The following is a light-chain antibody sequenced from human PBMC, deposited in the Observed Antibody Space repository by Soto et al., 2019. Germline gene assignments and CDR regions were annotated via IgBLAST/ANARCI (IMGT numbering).Light chain of an antibody. Sequence: IQLTQSPSSLSASVGDRVSITCRASQDIKTYLAWYQQKQGKAPKLLISGTFTLQSGVPSRFNGSGSGTDFTLTISRLQPEDFATYYCQQVKTYPRTFGGGTKVEIK. CDR3: QQVKTYPRT. CDR2: GTF. J-gene: IGKJ4*01. CDR1: QDIKTY. V-gene: IGKV1-9*01.